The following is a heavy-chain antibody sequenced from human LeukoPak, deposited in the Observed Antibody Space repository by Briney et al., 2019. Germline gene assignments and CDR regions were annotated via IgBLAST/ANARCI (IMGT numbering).Heavy chain of an antibody. V-gene: IGHV3-30*02. CDR2: IQYDGSNE. D-gene: IGHD2-8*01. CDR1: GVTFSGDS. Sequence: PGGSLRLSCAASGVTFSGDSMNSVREAPGNGLEWVAYIQYDGSNEQYADSVKGRFSISRDSSKNILYLQMNSLRAEDTAVYYCAKDRCSNGIGCYYYYMDVWGKGTTVTISS. J-gene: IGHJ6*03. CDR3: AKDRCSNGIGCYYYYMDV.